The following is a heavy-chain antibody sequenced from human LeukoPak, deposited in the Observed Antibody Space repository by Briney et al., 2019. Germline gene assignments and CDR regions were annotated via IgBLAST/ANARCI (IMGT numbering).Heavy chain of an antibody. J-gene: IGHJ4*02. V-gene: IGHV4-61*02. Sequence: SETLSLTCTVSGGSISSGSYYWSWIRQPAGKGLEWIGRIYTSGSTNYNPSLKSRVTISVDTSKNQFSLKLSSVTAADTAVYXXXXQWAXAALDYWGQGTLVTVSS. D-gene: IGHD1-26*01. CDR2: IYTSGST. CDR1: GGSISSGSYY. CDR3: XXQWAXAALDY.